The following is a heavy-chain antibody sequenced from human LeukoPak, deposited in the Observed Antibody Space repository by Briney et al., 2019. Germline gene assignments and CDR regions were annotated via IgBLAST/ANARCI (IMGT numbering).Heavy chain of an antibody. Sequence: SETLSLTCTVSGESISGFYWTWIRQPPGKGLEWIGYIYYSGSTNYNPSLKSRVTISVDTSKNQFSLKLSSVTAADTAVYYCTRLTVPLRFDPWGQGTLVTVSS. V-gene: IGHV4-59*01. J-gene: IGHJ5*02. CDR1: GESISGFY. CDR3: TRLTVPLRFDP. CDR2: IYYSGST. D-gene: IGHD2-2*01.